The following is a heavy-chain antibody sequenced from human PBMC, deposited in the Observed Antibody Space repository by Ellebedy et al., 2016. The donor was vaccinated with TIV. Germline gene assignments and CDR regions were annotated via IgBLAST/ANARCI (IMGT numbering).Heavy chain of an antibody. CDR1: GFTFSGYW. J-gene: IGHJ6*02. V-gene: IGHV3-7*03. CDR3: ARADYGDSGAYYYGLDV. CDR2: IKEDGSEA. D-gene: IGHD4-17*01. Sequence: PGGSLRLSCAASGFTFSGYWMSWVRQAPGKGLEWVANIKEDGSEAYYVDSVKGRFTISRDNAKNSLYLQMSNLRAEDTAVFYCARADYGDSGAYYYGLDVWGQGTTVTVSS.